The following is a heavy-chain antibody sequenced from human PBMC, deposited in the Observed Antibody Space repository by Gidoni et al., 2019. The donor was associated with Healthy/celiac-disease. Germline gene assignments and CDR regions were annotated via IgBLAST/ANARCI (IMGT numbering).Heavy chain of an antibody. J-gene: IGHJ6*02. D-gene: IGHD3-3*01. CDR2: IYYSGST. Sequence: QLQLQESGPGLVKPSETLSLTCTVSGGSISRSSYYWGWIRQPPGKGLEWIGSIYYSGSTYYNPSLKSRVTISVDTSKNQFSLKLSSVTAADTAVYYCARRYYDFWSGYDYGMDAWGQGTTVTVSS. CDR1: GGSISRSSYY. CDR3: ARRYYDFWSGYDYGMDA. V-gene: IGHV4-39*01.